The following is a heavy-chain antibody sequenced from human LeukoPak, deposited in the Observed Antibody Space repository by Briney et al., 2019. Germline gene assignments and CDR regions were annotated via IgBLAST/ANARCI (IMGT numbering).Heavy chain of an antibody. V-gene: IGHV1-18*01. CDR1: GYTFTSYG. Sequence: ASVTVSFKASGYTFTSYGISWVRQAPGQGLEWMGWISAYNGNTNYAQKLQGRVTMTTDTSTSTAYMELRSLRSDDTAVYYCARAVKSGIVGPGNYWGQGTLVTVSS. CDR3: ARAVKSGIVGPGNY. CDR2: ISAYNGNT. J-gene: IGHJ4*02. D-gene: IGHD1-26*01.